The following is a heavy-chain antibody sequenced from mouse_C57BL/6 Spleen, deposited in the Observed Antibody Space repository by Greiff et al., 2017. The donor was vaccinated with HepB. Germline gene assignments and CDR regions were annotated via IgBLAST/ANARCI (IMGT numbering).Heavy chain of an antibody. CDR1: GFNIKDDY. CDR2: IDPENGDT. Sequence: VQLQQSGAELVRPGASVKLSCTASGFNIKDDYTHWVKQRPEQGLEWIGWIDPENGDTEYASKFQGKATITADTSSNTAYLQLSSLTSEDTAVYYCTTRGNFSWFAYWGQGTLVTVSA. J-gene: IGHJ3*01. D-gene: IGHD2-1*01. V-gene: IGHV14-4*01. CDR3: TTRGNFSWFAY.